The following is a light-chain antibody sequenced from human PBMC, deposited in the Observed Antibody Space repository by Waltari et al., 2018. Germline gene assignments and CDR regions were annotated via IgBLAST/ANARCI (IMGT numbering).Light chain of an antibody. CDR3: QVWESYGDHLVV. CDR1: NIGSKN. J-gene: IGLJ2*01. Sequence: SYVLTQPSSVSVAPGKTARITCGGSNIGSKNVNWYQQKPGQAPVLVIYYDSDRPSGIPERFSGSNSGNTATLTISRVEAGDEADYYCQVWESYGDHLVVFGGGTNLTVV. V-gene: IGLV3-21*01. CDR2: YDS.